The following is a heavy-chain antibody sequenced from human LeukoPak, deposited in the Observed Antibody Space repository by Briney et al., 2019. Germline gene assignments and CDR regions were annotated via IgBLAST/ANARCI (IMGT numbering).Heavy chain of an antibody. D-gene: IGHD1-26*01. Sequence: GGSLRLSCTASGFTFGDYAMSWVRQAPGKGLEWVGFIRSKAYGGTTEYAASVKGRFTISRDDSKSIAYLQMNSLKTEDTAVYYCTRDFGGSYYFVYYYYMDVWGKGTTVTVSS. CDR3: TRDFGGSYYFVYYYYMDV. CDR2: IRSKAYGGTT. CDR1: GFTFGDYA. V-gene: IGHV3-49*04. J-gene: IGHJ6*03.